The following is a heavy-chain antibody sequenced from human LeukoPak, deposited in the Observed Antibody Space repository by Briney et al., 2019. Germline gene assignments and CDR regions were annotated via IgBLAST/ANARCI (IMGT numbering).Heavy chain of an antibody. CDR3: AKVGYSGSYFTRIDY. V-gene: IGHV3-7*01. Sequence: GGSLRLSCATSGFTFSNHWMSWVRQAPGKGLEWVANIKQDGSVKYYVGSVKGRFTISRDNAENSLYLQMNSLRAEDTAVYYCAKVGYSGSYFTRIDYWGQGTLVTVSS. J-gene: IGHJ4*02. D-gene: IGHD1-26*01. CDR2: IKQDGSVK. CDR1: GFTFSNHW.